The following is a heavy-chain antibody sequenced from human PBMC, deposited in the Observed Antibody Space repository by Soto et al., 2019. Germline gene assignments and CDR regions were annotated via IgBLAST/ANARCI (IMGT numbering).Heavy chain of an antibody. V-gene: IGHV3-11*01. CDR1: GFTFSDYY. CDR2: ISDSGSTI. J-gene: IGHJ5*02. CDR3: ARGGSGWTRGGWLGP. Sequence: QMQLVQSGGGLVKPGGSLTLSCKASGFTFSDYYMIWVRQTPGKGLEWLSYISDSGSTIYYADSVRARFTIFRENAANSVHLQLDGLTDGDTAFYYCARGGSGWTRGGWLGPWGQGSLVTVSS. D-gene: IGHD6-25*01.